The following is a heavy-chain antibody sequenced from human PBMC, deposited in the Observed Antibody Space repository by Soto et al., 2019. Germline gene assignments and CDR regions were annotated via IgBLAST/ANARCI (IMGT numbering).Heavy chain of an antibody. CDR3: AKYGNWLDVSYDV. CDR1: GIEFSNYA. V-gene: IGHV3-23*01. Sequence: EVQLLESGGGLVQPGGSLRLSCVGSGIEFSNYAMSWVRQAPGKGLEWVSIVSASGRSRYHADSVKGRFTISRDNSKNTLYLHMTNLRAEDTAVYYCAKYGNWLDVSYDVWGQGTPVTVSS. D-gene: IGHD6-19*01. CDR2: VSASGRSR. J-gene: IGHJ4*02.